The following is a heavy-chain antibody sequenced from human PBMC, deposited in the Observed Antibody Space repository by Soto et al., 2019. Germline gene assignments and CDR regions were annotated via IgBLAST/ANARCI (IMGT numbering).Heavy chain of an antibody. V-gene: IGHV1-69*12. J-gene: IGHJ3*02. CDR1: GGTFSSYA. D-gene: IGHD4-17*01. Sequence: QVQLVQSGAEVKKPGSSVKVSCKASGGTFSSYAISWVRQAPGQGLEWMGGIIPIFGTANYAQKFQGRVTITADESTSTAYMELSSLRYEDTGVYYCARDLTDYGDRNAFDIWGQGTMVPVSS. CDR3: ARDLTDYGDRNAFDI. CDR2: IIPIFGTA.